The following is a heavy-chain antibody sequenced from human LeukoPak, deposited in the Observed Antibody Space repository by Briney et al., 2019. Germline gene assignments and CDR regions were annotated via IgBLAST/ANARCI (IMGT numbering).Heavy chain of an antibody. CDR3: ARDRGNNYGFFDY. V-gene: IGHV3-74*01. Sequence: GGSLRLSCAASGFTFSSYRMIRVRQAPGKGLVWVSRINSDGSRTYYADSGKGRFTISIDNAKNTLYLQMNSLRAEDTAVYYCARDRGNNYGFFDYWGQGILVNVSS. J-gene: IGHJ4*02. CDR1: GFTFSSYR. CDR2: INSDGSRT. D-gene: IGHD3/OR15-3a*01.